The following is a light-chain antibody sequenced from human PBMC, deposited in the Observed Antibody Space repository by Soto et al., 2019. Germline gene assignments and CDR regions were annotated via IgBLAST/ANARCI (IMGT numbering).Light chain of an antibody. Sequence: QSALTQPASVSGSPGQSITISCTGTSSDVGTYNYVSWYQQHPGKAPKLMIYEVSNQPSGVSNRFSGSKFGNTASLTISGLQAEDEADYYCSSYTSSSTVVFGGGTKLTV. CDR1: SSDVGTYNY. V-gene: IGLV2-14*01. J-gene: IGLJ2*01. CDR3: SSYTSSSTVV. CDR2: EVS.